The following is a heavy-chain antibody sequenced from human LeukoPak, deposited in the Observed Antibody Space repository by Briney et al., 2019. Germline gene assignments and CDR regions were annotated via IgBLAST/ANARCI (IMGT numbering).Heavy chain of an antibody. CDR2: ISHDGSDE. J-gene: IGHJ4*02. D-gene: IGHD3-3*01. Sequence: PGGSLRLSCVASGLAFSSYSMHWIRQAPGKGLEWVGVISHDGSDEYYTDSVKGRFTISRDNSKNTVYQQMNSLRADDTAVYYCARDFTPEWFDIHWGQGTLVTVSS. V-gene: IGHV3-30*04. CDR1: GLAFSSYS. CDR3: ARDFTPEWFDIH.